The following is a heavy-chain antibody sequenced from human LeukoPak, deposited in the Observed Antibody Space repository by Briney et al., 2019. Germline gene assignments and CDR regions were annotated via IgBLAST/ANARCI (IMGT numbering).Heavy chain of an antibody. CDR1: GCTFTSYD. J-gene: IGHJ6*03. CDR3: ARVLGSSWLYYYYYMDA. D-gene: IGHD6-13*01. V-gene: IGHV1-8*01. CDR2: MNPNSGNT. Sequence: ASVKVSCKASGCTFTSYDINWVRQATGQGLEWMGWMNPNSGNTGYAQKFQGRVTMTRNTSISTAYMELSSLRSEDTAVYYCARVLGSSWLYYYYYMDAWGKGTTVTVSS.